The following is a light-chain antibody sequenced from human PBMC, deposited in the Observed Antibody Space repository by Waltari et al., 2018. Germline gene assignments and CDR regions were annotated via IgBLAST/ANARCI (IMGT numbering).Light chain of an antibody. CDR3: QQYGSSPPYT. J-gene: IGKJ2*01. CDR2: GAS. V-gene: IGKV3-20*01. CDR1: QSVSSNY. Sequence: EIVLTQSPGTLSLSPGERATLSCRASQSVSSNYLAWYQQKPGQAPRLLIYGASKRASGIPDRFSGTGSGTDFTLTISSLEPEDFAIYYCQQYGSSPPYTFGQGTKLEI.